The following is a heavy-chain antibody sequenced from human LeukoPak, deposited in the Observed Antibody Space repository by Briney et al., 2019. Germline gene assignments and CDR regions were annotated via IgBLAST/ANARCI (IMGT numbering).Heavy chain of an antibody. CDR3: ARGAERLRRFWYFDL. CDR2: INHSGST. J-gene: IGHJ2*01. CDR1: GGSFSGYY. D-gene: IGHD4-17*01. V-gene: IGHV4-34*01. Sequence: SETLSLTCAVYGGSFSGYYWSWIRQPPGKGLEWIGEINHSGSTNYNPSLKSRVTISVDTSKNQFSLKLSSVTAADTAVNYCARGAERLRRFWYFDLWGRGTLVTVSS.